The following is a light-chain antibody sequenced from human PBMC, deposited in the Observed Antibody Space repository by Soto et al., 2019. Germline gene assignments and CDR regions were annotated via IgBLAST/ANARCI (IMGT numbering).Light chain of an antibody. Sequence: QSALTQPASVSGSPGQSITISCTGTSTDIGAYNHVSWYQQHPGKAPQLIIFEVSNRPSGLSNRFSGSKSGNTASLTISGLQTEDEADYYCCSYTTSSTLVFGTGTKLTVL. CDR3: CSYTTSSTLV. V-gene: IGLV2-14*01. CDR1: STDIGAYNH. CDR2: EVS. J-gene: IGLJ1*01.